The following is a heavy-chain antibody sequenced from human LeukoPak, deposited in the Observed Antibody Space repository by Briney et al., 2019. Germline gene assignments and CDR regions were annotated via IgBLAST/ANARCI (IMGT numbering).Heavy chain of an antibody. D-gene: IGHD1-26*01. CDR3: ARGGSYLSAFDI. J-gene: IGHJ3*02. Sequence: GGSLRLSCAASGFTFSRYSMNWVRQAPGKGLEWVSIIYSGGSTFYADSVKGRFTISRDNSKNTLYLQMNGLRAEDTAVYYCARGGSYLSAFDIWGQGTMVTVSS. CDR1: GFTFSRYS. V-gene: IGHV3-53*01. CDR2: IYSGGST.